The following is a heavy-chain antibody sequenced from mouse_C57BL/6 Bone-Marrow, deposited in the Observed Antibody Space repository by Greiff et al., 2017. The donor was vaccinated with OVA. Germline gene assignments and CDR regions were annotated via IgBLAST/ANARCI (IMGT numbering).Heavy chain of an antibody. J-gene: IGHJ2*01. CDR3: ARGGIPLGFDY. D-gene: IGHD1-2*01. Sequence: QVQLQQPGAELVKPGASVKLSCKASGYTFTSYWMQWVKQRPGQGLEWIGEIDPSDSYTNYNQKFKGKATLTVDTSSSTAYMQLSSLTSEDSAVYYCARGGIPLGFDYWGQGTTLTVSS. V-gene: IGHV1-50*01. CDR1: GYTFTSYW. CDR2: IDPSDSYT.